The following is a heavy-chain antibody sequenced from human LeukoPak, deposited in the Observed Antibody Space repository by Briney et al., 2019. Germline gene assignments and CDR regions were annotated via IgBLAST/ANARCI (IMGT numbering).Heavy chain of an antibody. V-gene: IGHV3-11*04. D-gene: IGHD4-17*01. CDR3: ARDSDDDYGDSFDY. CDR2: ISSSGSTI. CDR1: GFTFSDYY. Sequence: GGSLRLSCAASGFTFSDYYMSWLRQAPGKGLEWVSYISSSGSTIYYADSVKGGFTIFRDNAKNSLYLQMNSLRAEDTAVYYCARDSDDDYGDSFDYWGQGTLVTVSS. J-gene: IGHJ4*02.